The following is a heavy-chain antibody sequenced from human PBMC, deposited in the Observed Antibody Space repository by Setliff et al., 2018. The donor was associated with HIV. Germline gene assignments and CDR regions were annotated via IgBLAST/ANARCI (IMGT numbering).Heavy chain of an antibody. CDR3: ARVPRITTLRNAFDI. V-gene: IGHV4-31*03. CDR2: IYNTGDA. Sequence: SETLSLTCTVSGGSINSGEYYWSWSRQRPGKGLEWIGYIYNTGDAYYTPPLKGRVTIAIDTSKNQFSLRLTSVTAADTAVYYCARVPRITTLRNAFDIWGQGTMVTVSS. CDR1: GGSINSGEYY. J-gene: IGHJ3*02. D-gene: IGHD3-3*01.